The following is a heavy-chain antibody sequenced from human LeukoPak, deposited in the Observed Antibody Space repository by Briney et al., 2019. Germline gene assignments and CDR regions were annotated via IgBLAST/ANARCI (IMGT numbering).Heavy chain of an antibody. J-gene: IGHJ4*02. CDR2: IWYDGSNK. Sequence: GGSLRLSCAASGFTFSSYGMPWVRQAPGKGLEWVAVIWYDGSNKYYADSVKGRFTISRDNSKNTLYLQMNSLRAEDTAVYYCAREGPSTVTTLDIDYWGQGTLVTVSS. V-gene: IGHV3-33*01. CDR3: AREGPSTVTTLDIDY. D-gene: IGHD4-17*01. CDR1: GFTFSSYG.